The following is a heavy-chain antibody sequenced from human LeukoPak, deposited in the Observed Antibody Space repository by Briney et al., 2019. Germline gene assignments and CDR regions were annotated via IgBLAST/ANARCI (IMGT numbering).Heavy chain of an antibody. CDR1: GGSISSYY. D-gene: IGHD3-22*01. Sequence: SETLSLTCTVSGGSISSYYWSWIRQPPGKGLEWIGYIYYSGGTNYNPSLKSRVTISVDTSKNQFSLKLSSVTAADTAVYYCARVDYDSSGPYYFDYWGQGTLVTVFS. J-gene: IGHJ4*02. CDR3: ARVDYDSSGPYYFDY. V-gene: IGHV4-59*01. CDR2: IYYSGGT.